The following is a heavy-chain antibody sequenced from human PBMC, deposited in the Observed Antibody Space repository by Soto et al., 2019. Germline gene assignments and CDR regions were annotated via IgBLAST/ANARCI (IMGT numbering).Heavy chain of an antibody. CDR2: IYRTGST. CDR1: GDSISSGGYT. Sequence: SETLSLTCAVSGDSISSGGYTWSWVRQPPGKGPEWIGYIYRTGSTSYNTSLRSRVTMSVDTSKNQFSLRLTSVTAADTAVYYCARGPYGGSNWFDPWGQGTLVTVSS. J-gene: IGHJ5*02. D-gene: IGHD4-17*01. V-gene: IGHV4-30-2*01. CDR3: ARGPYGGSNWFDP.